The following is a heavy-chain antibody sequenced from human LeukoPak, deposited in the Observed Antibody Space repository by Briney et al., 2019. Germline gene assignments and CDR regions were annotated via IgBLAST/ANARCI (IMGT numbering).Heavy chain of an antibody. CDR2: ISYDGSNK. V-gene: IGHV3-30-3*01. CDR1: GFTFSSYA. J-gene: IGHJ3*02. CDR3: ATGGSSAGAFDI. Sequence: GGSLRLSCAASGFTFSSYAMHWVRQAPGKGLEWVAVISYDGSNKYYADSVKGRFTISRDNSKNTLYLQMNSLRAEDTAVYYCATGGSSAGAFDIWGQGTMVIVSS. D-gene: IGHD3-10*01.